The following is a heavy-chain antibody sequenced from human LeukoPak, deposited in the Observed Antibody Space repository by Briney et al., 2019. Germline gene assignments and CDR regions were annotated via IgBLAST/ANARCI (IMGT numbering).Heavy chain of an antibody. Sequence: PGGSLRLSCAASGFTFDDYAMHWVRQAPRKGLEWVSGISWNSGSIGYADSVKGRFTISRDNAKNSLYLQMNSLRAEDTALYYCAKPRYYYDSSGYLDYWGQGTLVTVSS. CDR1: GFTFDDYA. J-gene: IGHJ4*02. D-gene: IGHD3-22*01. CDR3: AKPRYYYDSSGYLDY. CDR2: ISWNSGSI. V-gene: IGHV3-9*01.